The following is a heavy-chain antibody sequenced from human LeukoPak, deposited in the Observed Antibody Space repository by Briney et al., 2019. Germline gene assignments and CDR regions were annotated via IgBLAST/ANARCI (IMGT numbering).Heavy chain of an antibody. CDR3: ARALGTYYDFWSGFAFDI. Sequence: GGSLRLSCAASGFTFSSYWMSWVRQAPGKGLEWVANIKQDGSEKYYVDSVKGRFTISRDSAKNSLYLQMNSLRAEDTAVYYCARALGTYYDFWSGFAFDIWGQGTMVTVSS. V-gene: IGHV3-7*01. J-gene: IGHJ3*02. CDR2: IKQDGSEK. D-gene: IGHD3-3*01. CDR1: GFTFSSYW.